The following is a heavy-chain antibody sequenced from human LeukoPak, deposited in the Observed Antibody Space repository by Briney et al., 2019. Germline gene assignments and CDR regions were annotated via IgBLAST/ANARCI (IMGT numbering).Heavy chain of an antibody. Sequence: GSSVKVSCKASGGTFSSYAISWVRQAPGQGLEWMGRIIPIFGIANYAQKFQGRVTITADKSTSTAYMELSSLRSEDTAVYYCARELVVVVAAHWGYYYYGMDVWGQGTTVTVSS. CDR3: ARELVVVVAAHWGYYYYGMDV. CDR2: IIPIFGIA. V-gene: IGHV1-69*04. CDR1: GGTFSSYA. D-gene: IGHD2-15*01. J-gene: IGHJ6*02.